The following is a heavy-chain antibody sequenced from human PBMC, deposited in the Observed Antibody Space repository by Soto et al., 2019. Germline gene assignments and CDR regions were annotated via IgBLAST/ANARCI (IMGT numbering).Heavy chain of an antibody. CDR3: ASDSSVSSYYYGSGTETDY. V-gene: IGHV1-69*06. D-gene: IGHD3-10*01. CDR1: GGTFSSYA. CDR2: IIPIFGTA. J-gene: IGHJ4*02. Sequence: QVQLVQSGAEVKKPGSSVKVSCKASGGTFSSYAISWVRQAPGQGLAWMGGIIPIFGTANYAQKFQGRVTITADKSTSTDYMELSSLGSEDTAVYYCASDSSVSSYYYGSGTETDYWGQGTLVTVSS.